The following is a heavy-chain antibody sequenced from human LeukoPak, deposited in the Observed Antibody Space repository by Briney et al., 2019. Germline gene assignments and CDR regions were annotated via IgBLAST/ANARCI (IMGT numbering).Heavy chain of an antibody. V-gene: IGHV4-39*01. CDR2: IYYSGST. Sequence: SETLSLTCTVSGGSINSSSYYWGWIRQPPGKGLEWIGTIYYSGSTYYNPSLKSRVTISVDTSKNQFSLKLSPVTASDTAVYYCARRFAPSRNDAFDIWGQGTMVTVSS. CDR1: GGSINSSSYY. D-gene: IGHD3-10*01. CDR3: ARRFAPSRNDAFDI. J-gene: IGHJ3*02.